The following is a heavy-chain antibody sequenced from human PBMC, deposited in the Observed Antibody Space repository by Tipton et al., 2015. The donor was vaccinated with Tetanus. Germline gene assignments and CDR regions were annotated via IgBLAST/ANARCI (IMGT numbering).Heavy chain of an antibody. Sequence: TLSLTCAVSGGLITTGGYSWGWIRQTPGQGLEWLGYIYQTDSTYFNPSLRSRLSISISRSKNQFSLKLTSVTAADTAVYYCARGWSECSSWSCSPFDSWGQGTLVTVSS. J-gene: IGHJ4*02. CDR2: IYQTDST. CDR3: ARGWSECSSWSCSPFDS. V-gene: IGHV4-30-2*01. D-gene: IGHD2-2*01. CDR1: GGLITTGGYS.